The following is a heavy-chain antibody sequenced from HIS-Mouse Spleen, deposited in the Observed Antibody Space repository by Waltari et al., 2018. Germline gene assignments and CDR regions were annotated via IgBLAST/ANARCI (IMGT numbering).Heavy chain of an antibody. Sequence: QLQLQESGPGLVKPSETLSPTCPVSGGSIRSSSFSWGWIRQPPGKGLEWIGSIYYRGSTYYNPSLKSRVTISVDTSKNQFSLKLSSVTAADTAVYYCAREIPYSSSWYDWYFDLWGRGTLVTVSS. V-gene: IGHV4-39*07. D-gene: IGHD6-13*01. J-gene: IGHJ2*01. CDR1: GGSIRSSSFS. CDR3: AREIPYSSSWYDWYFDL. CDR2: IYYRGST.